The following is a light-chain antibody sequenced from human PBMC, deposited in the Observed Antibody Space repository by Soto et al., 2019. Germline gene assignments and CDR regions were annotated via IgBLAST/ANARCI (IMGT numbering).Light chain of an antibody. Sequence: EIVLTQSPGTLSLSPGERATLSCRASQSVSSSYLAWYQQKPGQAPRLLIYGASSRATGIPDRFSGSGSGTDFTLTISRLEPEDFATYFCQQLNSFPPLFTFGPGTTVDIK. CDR3: QQLNSFPPLFT. J-gene: IGKJ3*01. CDR1: QSVSSSY. CDR2: GAS. V-gene: IGKV3-20*01.